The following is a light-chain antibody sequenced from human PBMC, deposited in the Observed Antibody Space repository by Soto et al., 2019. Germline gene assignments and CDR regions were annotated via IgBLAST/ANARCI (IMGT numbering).Light chain of an antibody. J-gene: IGKJ1*01. CDR3: QQRSKWRT. CDR1: QSVSSN. CDR2: GAS. Sequence: EIVMTQSPATLSVSPGERATLSCRASQSVSSNLAWYQQKPGQAPRLLIYGASTRATGIPARFSGSGSGTEFTLTISSLEPEDFAVYYCQQRSKWRTFGQGTKVEIK. V-gene: IGKV3-15*01.